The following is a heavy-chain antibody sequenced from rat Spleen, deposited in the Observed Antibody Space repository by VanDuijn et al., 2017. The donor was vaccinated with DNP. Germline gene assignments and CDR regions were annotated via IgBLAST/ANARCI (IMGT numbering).Heavy chain of an antibody. J-gene: IGHJ4*01. Sequence: EVQLRESGPGLVKPSQSLSLTCSVTGYSITSHYWGWIRKFPGNKTVYIGHISYSGNTHYNPSLKSRISITRDTSKNQFFLQLNSVTTEDTATYYCARWPGYNPPYAMDAWGQGTSVTVSS. CDR2: ISYSGNT. CDR3: ARWPGYNPPYAMDA. D-gene: IGHD1-4*01. CDR1: GYSITSHY. V-gene: IGHV3-1*01.